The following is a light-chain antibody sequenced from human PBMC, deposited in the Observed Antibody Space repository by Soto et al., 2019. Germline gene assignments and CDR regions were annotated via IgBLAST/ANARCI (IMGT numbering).Light chain of an antibody. CDR3: QQYGSSALT. CDR2: GAS. CDR1: QSVSSTY. J-gene: IGKJ4*01. V-gene: IGKV3-20*01. Sequence: EIVFTQSPGTLSLSPGDRATLSCRASQSVSSTYLAWYQQKPGQAPRLLIYGASSRATGIPDRVSGSGSGTDFTLTISRLEPEDFAVYYCQQYGSSALTFGGGTKVDI.